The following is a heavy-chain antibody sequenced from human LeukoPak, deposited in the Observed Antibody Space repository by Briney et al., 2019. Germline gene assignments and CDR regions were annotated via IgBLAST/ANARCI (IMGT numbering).Heavy chain of an antibody. Sequence: ASVKVSCKVSGYTLTELSMHWVRQAPGKGLEWMGGFDPEDFETIYAQKFQGRVTMTEDTSTDTAYMELSSLKSEDTAVYYCATDTSGGGVVAFDIWGQGTMVTVSS. CDR3: ATDTSGGGVVAFDI. CDR2: FDPEDFET. D-gene: IGHD2-15*01. V-gene: IGHV1-24*01. CDR1: GYTLTELS. J-gene: IGHJ3*02.